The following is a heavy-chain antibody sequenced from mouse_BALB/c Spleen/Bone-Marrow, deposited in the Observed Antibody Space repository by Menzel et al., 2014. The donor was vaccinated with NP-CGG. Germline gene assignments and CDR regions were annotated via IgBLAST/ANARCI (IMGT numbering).Heavy chain of an antibody. V-gene: IGHV1S81*02. CDR3: ARGTARAMMDY. CDR1: GYTFTSYW. CDR2: IHPSNGRT. D-gene: IGHD3-2*01. J-gene: IGHJ4*01. Sequence: QVQLQQPGTELVKPGASVKLSCKASGYTFTSYWIHWVKQRPGQGLEWIGEIHPSNGRTNYSEKFKTKATLTVDKSSTTAHMQLRSLTPEDSAVYYCARGTARAMMDYWGQGTSVTVSS.